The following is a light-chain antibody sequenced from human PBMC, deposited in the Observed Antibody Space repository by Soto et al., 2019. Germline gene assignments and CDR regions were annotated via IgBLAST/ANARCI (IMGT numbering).Light chain of an antibody. Sequence: EIVMTQSPVTLSMSPGEIVTLSCRASYALSGRLAWYQQKPGQAPRLLIYDASTRATGVPARFSGSGSGTEFTLTISGLQSEDFAVYYCQHYTNGPLTFGGWTKVEIK. CDR2: DAS. CDR1: YALSGR. V-gene: IGKV3-15*01. J-gene: IGKJ4*02. CDR3: QHYTNGPLT.